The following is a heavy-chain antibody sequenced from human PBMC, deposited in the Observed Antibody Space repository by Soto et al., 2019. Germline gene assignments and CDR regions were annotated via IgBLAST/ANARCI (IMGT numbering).Heavy chain of an antibody. CDR2: MNPNTGKA. D-gene: IGHD6-13*01. CDR1: GYTFTSYD. J-gene: IGHJ5*02. Sequence: QVLLVQSGAEVKKPGASVKVSCKASGYTFTSYDINWVRQATGQGLEWMGWMNPNTGKAAYAQKFQGRVTMTTATSKSTAYMELTTLRSEDTAVYYCARKGTKQLVLGGWSGPWGQGTLVTVSS. CDR3: ARKGTKQLVLGGWSGP. V-gene: IGHV1-8*01.